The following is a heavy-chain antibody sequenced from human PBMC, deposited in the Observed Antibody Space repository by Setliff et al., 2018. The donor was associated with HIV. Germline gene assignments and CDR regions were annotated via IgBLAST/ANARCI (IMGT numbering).Heavy chain of an antibody. CDR3: ARQGGYNSPLMV. CDR2: IFDSGTT. D-gene: IGHD3-10*01. Sequence: TSETLSLTCTVSGGSITSYYWNWIRQSPGKGLEWIGYIFDSGTTKYNPSVTSRVTISVDASKNQFFLQPISVTAADTAVYYCARQGGYNSPLMVWGQGKLVTVSS. J-gene: IGHJ4*02. CDR1: GGSITSYY. V-gene: IGHV4-59*08.